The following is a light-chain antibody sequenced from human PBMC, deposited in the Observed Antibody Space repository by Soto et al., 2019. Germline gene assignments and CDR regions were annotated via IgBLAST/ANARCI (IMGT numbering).Light chain of an antibody. V-gene: IGLV1-40*01. CDR3: QSYDSSLSGYV. CDR1: SSDIGAGYD. J-gene: IGLJ1*01. Sequence: QSVLTQPPSVSGAPGQRVTISCTGSSSDIGAGYDVHWYQQLPGTAPKLLIYGNSNRPSGVPDRFSGSKSGTSASLAITRLQAEDEADYYCQSYDSSLSGYVFGTGTRSPS. CDR2: GNS.